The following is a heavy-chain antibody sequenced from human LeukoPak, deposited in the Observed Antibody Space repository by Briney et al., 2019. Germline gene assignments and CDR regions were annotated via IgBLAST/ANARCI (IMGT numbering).Heavy chain of an antibody. D-gene: IGHD3-22*01. CDR1: GFTFDDYA. CDR3: AKDTTYYYDSSGYWD. V-gene: IGHV3-9*01. Sequence: GGSLRLSCAASGFTFDDYAMHWVRQAPGKGLEWVGGISWISGSIGYADSVKGRFTTSRDNAKNSLYLQMNSLRAEDTALYYCAKDTTYYYDSSGYWDCGQGTLVTVSS. CDR2: ISWISGSI. J-gene: IGHJ4*02.